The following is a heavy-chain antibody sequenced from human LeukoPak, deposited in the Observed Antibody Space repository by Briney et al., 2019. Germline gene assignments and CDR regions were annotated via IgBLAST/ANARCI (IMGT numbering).Heavy chain of an antibody. J-gene: IGHJ4*02. V-gene: IGHV3-48*03. CDR1: GXTFNTYE. CDR2: ISSSSNYI. D-gene: IGHD3-10*01. CDR3: ATGENYYGSGSYHRDDY. Sequence: GGSLRLSCAASGXTFNTYEMNWVRQAPGKGLEWVSYISSSSNYIYYADSMKGRFTISRDNAKNSLYLQMNSLRPEDTAVYYCATGENYYGSGSYHRDDYWGQGTLVTVSS.